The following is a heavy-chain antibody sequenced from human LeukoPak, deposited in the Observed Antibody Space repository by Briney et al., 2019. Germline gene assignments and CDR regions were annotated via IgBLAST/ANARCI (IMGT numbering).Heavy chain of an antibody. V-gene: IGHV1-69*05. CDR2: IIPIFGTA. J-gene: IGHJ4*02. CDR1: GGTFSSYA. Sequence: ASVKVSCKASGGTFSSYAISWVRQARGQGLEWMGRIIPIFGTANYAQKFQGRVTITTDESTSTAYMELSSLRSEDTAVYYCARAVSVSPDFDYWGQGTLVTVSS. CDR3: ARAVSVSPDFDY.